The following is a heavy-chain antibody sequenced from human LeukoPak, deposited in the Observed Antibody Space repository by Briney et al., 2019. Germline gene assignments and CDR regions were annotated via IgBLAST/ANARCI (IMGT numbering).Heavy chain of an antibody. J-gene: IGHJ4*02. V-gene: IGHV4-4*02. CDR1: GGSISSSNW. Sequence: PSGTLSLTCAVSGGSISSSNWWSWVRQPPGKGLEWIGEIYHSGSTNYNPSLKSRVTISVDKSKNQFSLKLSSVTAADTAVYYCAREVVSGTGASYYFDYWGQGTLVTVSS. CDR2: IYHSGST. CDR3: AREVVSGTGASYYFDY. D-gene: IGHD7-27*01.